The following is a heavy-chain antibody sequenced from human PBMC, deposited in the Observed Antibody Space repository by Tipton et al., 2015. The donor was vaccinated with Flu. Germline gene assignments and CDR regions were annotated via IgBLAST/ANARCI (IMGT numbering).Heavy chain of an antibody. CDR3: ARVDCTYDVCLGPWYFPL. CDR1: GYSISSTYY. J-gene: IGHJ2*01. Sequence: GLVKPSETLSLTCVVSGYSISSTYYWGWIRQPPGKGLEWIGSISHTGSTYYNPSLKSRVTISVDTSRTQFSLNLNSVTAADTAVYYCARVDCTYDVCLGPWYFPLWGRGTLVTVSS. D-gene: IGHD2-8*01. CDR2: ISHTGST. V-gene: IGHV4-38-2*01.